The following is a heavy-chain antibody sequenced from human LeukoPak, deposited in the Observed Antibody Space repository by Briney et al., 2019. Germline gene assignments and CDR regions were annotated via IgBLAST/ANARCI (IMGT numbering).Heavy chain of an antibody. J-gene: IGHJ6*02. CDR2: IIPILGIA. V-gene: IGHV1-69*04. Sequence: SVKVSCKASGGTFSSYAISWVRQAPGQGLEWMGRIIPILGIANYAQKFQGRVTITADKSTSTAYMELSSLRSEDTAVYYCARGGCSSTSCSPSYYYYGMDVWGQGATVTVSS. D-gene: IGHD2-2*01. CDR3: ARGGCSSTSCSPSYYYYGMDV. CDR1: GGTFSSYA.